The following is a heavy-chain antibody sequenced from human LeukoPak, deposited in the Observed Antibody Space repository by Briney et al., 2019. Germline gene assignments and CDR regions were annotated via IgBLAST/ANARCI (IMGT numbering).Heavy chain of an antibody. CDR2: IGDSGGNT. V-gene: IGHV3-23*01. CDR3: AKYRGFGDSYDS. CDR1: GFPFNSNA. D-gene: IGHD3-10*01. J-gene: IGHJ4*02. Sequence: GGSLRLSCAASGFPFNSNAMSWVRQAPGKGLEWVSSIGDSGGNTYYADSVKGRFTISRDNSKNTLYLQMNSLRAEDTAVYYCAKYRGFGDSYDSWGQGTLVTVSS.